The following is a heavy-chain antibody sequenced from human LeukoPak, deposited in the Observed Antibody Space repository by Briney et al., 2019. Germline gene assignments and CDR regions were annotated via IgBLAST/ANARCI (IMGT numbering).Heavy chain of an antibody. J-gene: IGHJ4*02. V-gene: IGHV4-59*01. CDR2: IYYSGST. D-gene: IGHD6-6*01. CDR1: GGSISSYY. Sequence: SETLSLTCTVSGGSISSYYWSWIRQPPGKGLEWIGYIYYSGSTNYNPSLKSRVTISVDTSKNQFSLKLSSVTAADTAVYYCATHPYSSSSGEVYWGQGTLVTVSS. CDR3: ATHPYSSSSGEVY.